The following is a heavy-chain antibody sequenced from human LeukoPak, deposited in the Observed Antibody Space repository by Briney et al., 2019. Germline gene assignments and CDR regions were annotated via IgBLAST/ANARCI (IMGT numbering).Heavy chain of an antibody. CDR2: INAGNGNT. Sequence: GASVKVSCKASGYTFTSYAMHWVRQAPGQRLEWMGWINAGNGNTKYSQEFQGRVTITRDTSASTAYMELSSLRSEDMAVYYCARGQTESGSYYGDDAFDIWGQGTMVTVSS. D-gene: IGHD1-26*01. CDR1: GYTFTSYA. CDR3: ARGQTESGSYYGDDAFDI. J-gene: IGHJ3*02. V-gene: IGHV1-3*03.